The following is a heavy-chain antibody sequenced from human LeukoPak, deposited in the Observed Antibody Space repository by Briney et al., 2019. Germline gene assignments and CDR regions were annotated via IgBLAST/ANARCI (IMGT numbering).Heavy chain of an antibody. CDR1: GYTFITYG. J-gene: IGHJ4*02. D-gene: IGHD2-15*01. Sequence: ASVKVSCKASGYTFITYGLSWVRQAPGQGLEWMGWISAYNGNTNYAQKLQGRVTMTRDTSTSTAYMELRSLTSDDTAVYYCARRCGSGGSCHSFDYWGQGTLVTASS. V-gene: IGHV1-18*01. CDR3: ARRCGSGGSCHSFDY. CDR2: ISAYNGNT.